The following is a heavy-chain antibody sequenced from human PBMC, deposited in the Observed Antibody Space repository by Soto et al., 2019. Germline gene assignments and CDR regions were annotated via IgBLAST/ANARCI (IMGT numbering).Heavy chain of an antibody. CDR3: AKSRDYSDSGVGWFDP. V-gene: IGHV1-69*06. CDR1: GGTFSSYA. Sequence: QVQLVQSGAEVKKPGSSVKVSCKASGGTFSSYAISWVRQAPGQGLEWMGGIIPIFGTANYAQKFQGRVTITADKYTSTAYMELSSLRSEDTAVYYCAKSRDYSDSGVGWFDPWGQGTLVTVSS. D-gene: IGHD3-22*01. CDR2: IIPIFGTA. J-gene: IGHJ5*02.